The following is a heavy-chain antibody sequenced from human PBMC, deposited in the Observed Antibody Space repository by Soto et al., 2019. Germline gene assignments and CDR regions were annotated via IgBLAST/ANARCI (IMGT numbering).Heavy chain of an antibody. CDR2: ISAYNGNT. V-gene: IGHV1-18*01. J-gene: IGHJ3*02. D-gene: IGHD3-3*01. CDR3: ARDRPFWTGHYPRSTDPFER. Sequence: ASVKVSCKASGYTFTSYGISWVRQAPGQGLEWMGWISAYNGNTNYAQKLQGRVTMTTDTSTSTAYMELRSLRSDDTAVYYCARDRPFWTGHYPRSTDPFERWGKGTLV. CDR1: GYTFTSYG.